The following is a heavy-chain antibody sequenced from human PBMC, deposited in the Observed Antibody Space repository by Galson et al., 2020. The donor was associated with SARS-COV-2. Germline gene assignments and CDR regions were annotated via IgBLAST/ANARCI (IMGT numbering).Heavy chain of an antibody. V-gene: IGHV2-70*11. D-gene: IGHD2-15*01. J-gene: IGHJ4*02. CDR1: GFSLSTSGMC. CDR3: ARQDNALSGGSGH. CDR2: IDWDDDT. Sequence: SGPTLVKPTQTLTLACTFSGFSLSTSGMCVNWIRQPPGKALEWLARIDWDDDTYYSTSLKTRLTISKDTSKNQVVLIMTNMDPMDTPTYYCARQDNALSGGSGHWGQGTLVTVA.